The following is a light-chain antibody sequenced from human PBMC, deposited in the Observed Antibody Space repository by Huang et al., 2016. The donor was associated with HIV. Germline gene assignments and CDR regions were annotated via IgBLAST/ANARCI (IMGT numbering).Light chain of an antibody. J-gene: IGKJ5*01. CDR1: RSISRW. CDR2: GAS. Sequence: DIQMTQSPSSVSASVGDRVTITCRASRSISRWLVWYQQKPGKAPEFLIYGASILQTGVPSRFSGSGSGTAFTLTISSLQPEDFATYYCQQANSFPITFGQGTRLEIK. CDR3: QQANSFPIT. V-gene: IGKV1-12*01.